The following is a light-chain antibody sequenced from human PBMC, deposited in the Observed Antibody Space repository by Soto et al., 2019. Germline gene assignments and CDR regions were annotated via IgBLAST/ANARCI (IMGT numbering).Light chain of an antibody. V-gene: IGKV3-15*01. CDR2: GAS. Sequence: EIVMTQSPATLSVSPGERATLSCRASQSVGSNLAWYQQKPGQAPRLLIYGASTRATGIPARFSGSGSGTEFTLTISSLQSEDFALYFCQQYNNWPPDRTFGQGTMVEIK. J-gene: IGKJ1*01. CDR3: QQYNNWPPDRT. CDR1: QSVGSN.